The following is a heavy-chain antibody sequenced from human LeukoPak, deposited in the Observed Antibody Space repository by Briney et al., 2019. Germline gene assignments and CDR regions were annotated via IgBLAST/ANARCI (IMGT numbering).Heavy chain of an antibody. J-gene: IGHJ6*03. CDR2: IIPIFGTA. V-gene: IGHV1-69*06. D-gene: IGHD3-22*01. CDR1: GGTFISYA. Sequence: ASVKVSCKASGGTFISYAISWVRQAPGQGLEWRGGIIPIFGTANYAQKFQGRVTITADKSTSTAYMELSRRRSDDTAVYYCARDRDTMIVVGRQVYYYYYYMDVWGKGTTVTISS. CDR3: ARDRDTMIVVGRQVYYYYYYMDV.